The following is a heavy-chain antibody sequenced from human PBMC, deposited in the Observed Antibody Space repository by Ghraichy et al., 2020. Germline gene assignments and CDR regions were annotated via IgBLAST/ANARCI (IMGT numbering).Heavy chain of an antibody. Sequence: ESLNISCTVSGGSISSYYWSWIRQPPGKGLEWIGYIYYSGSTNYNPSLKSRVTISVDTSKNQFSLKLSSVTAADTAVYYCARGGLWNGNFDYWGQGTLVTVSS. V-gene: IGHV4-59*01. CDR3: ARGGLWNGNFDY. CDR2: IYYSGST. CDR1: GGSISSYY. D-gene: IGHD1-1*01. J-gene: IGHJ4*02.